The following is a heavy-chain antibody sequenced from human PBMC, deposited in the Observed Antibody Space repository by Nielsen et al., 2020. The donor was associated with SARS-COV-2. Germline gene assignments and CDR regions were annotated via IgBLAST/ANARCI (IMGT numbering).Heavy chain of an antibody. J-gene: IGHJ3*02. CDR2: IYHSGRT. D-gene: IGHD3-16*01. CDR3: ARGGRITFGGADDAFDI. CDR1: GGSISSGGYS. Sequence: SETLSLTCAVSGGSISSGGYSRSWIRQPPGKGLEWIGYIYHSGRTYYNPSLKSRVTISVDRSKNQFPLKLSSVTAADTAVYYCARGGRITFGGADDAFDIWGQGTMVTVSS. V-gene: IGHV4-30-2*01.